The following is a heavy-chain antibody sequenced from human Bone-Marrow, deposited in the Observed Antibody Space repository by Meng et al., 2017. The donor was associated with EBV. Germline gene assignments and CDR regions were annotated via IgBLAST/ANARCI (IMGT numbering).Heavy chain of an antibody. D-gene: IGHD4-17*01. J-gene: IGHJ5*02. V-gene: IGHV4-30-2*01. CDR3: ARGDYGDYRWFDP. CDR2: IYHSGSN. Sequence: QVQLQQWGSGRLNPSEPLSRSCAVSGGPISSGGDSWSWIRQPPGKGLEWIGYIYHSGSNYYNPSLKSRVTISVDRAKNQFSLKLSSVTAADTAVYYCARGDYGDYRWFDPWGQVTLVTVST. CDR1: GGPISSGGDS.